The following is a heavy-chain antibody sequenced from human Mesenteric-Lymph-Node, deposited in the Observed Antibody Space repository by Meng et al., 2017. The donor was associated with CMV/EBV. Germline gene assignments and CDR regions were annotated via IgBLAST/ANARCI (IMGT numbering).Heavy chain of an antibody. V-gene: IGHV3-23*03. Sequence: LSCAASGFTFSSYAMSWVRQAPGKGLEWVSVIYSGGSITYYTDSVKGRFTISRDDSKNTLYLQMNSLRAEDTAVYYCAKSIASSGGDYWGQGTLVTVSS. J-gene: IGHJ4*02. CDR2: IYSGGSIT. CDR3: AKSIASSGGDY. CDR1: GFTFSSYA. D-gene: IGHD6-19*01.